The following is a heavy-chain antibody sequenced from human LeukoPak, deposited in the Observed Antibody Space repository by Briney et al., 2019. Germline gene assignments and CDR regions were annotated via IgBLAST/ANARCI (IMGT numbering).Heavy chain of an antibody. CDR1: GFTLSSNY. D-gene: IGHD1-26*01. Sequence: GGSLRHSRAASGFTLSSNYWSWVRPAPGRGGEGVASIINGSGYIYYADSVKGRFTISRDNAKNSLYLQMNSLRAEDTAVYYCARARMELLYDFDYWGQGTLVTVSS. V-gene: IGHV3-21*04. CDR3: ARARMELLYDFDY. J-gene: IGHJ4*02. CDR2: IINGSGYI.